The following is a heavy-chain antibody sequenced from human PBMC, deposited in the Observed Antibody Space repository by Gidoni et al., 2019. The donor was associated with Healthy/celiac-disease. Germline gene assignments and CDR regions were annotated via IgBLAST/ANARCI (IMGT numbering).Heavy chain of an antibody. CDR1: GFTFSSYA. CDR2: ISGSGGST. J-gene: IGHJ4*02. V-gene: IGHV3-23*01. Sequence: EVQLLESGGGLVQPGVSLRLSFAASGFTFSSYAMSCVRQAPGKGLEWVSAISGSGGSTYYADSVKGRFTISRDNSKNTLYLQMNSLRAEDTAVYYCAREIAVAGGFDYWGQGTLVTVSS. D-gene: IGHD6-19*01. CDR3: AREIAVAGGFDY.